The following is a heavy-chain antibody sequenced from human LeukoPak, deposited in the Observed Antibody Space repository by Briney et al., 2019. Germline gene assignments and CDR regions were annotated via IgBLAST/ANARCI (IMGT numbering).Heavy chain of an antibody. Sequence: SETLSLTCTVSGGSMSSYYGSWIRQPPGKGLEWVGFIFYTGGTRYNPSLKSRVSISLDMSKNQLSLKLLSVIASNTAVYYCARVGGKFLLSDCWREGSLVTVSS. J-gene: IGHJ4*01. V-gene: IGHV4-59*01. CDR2: IFYTGGT. CDR3: ARVGGKFLLSDC. CDR1: GGSMSSYY.